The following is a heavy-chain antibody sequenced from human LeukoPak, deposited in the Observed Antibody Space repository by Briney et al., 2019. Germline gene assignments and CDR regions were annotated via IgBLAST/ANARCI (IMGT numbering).Heavy chain of an antibody. CDR1: GDSVFANGVA. J-gene: IGHJ3*02. Sequence: SQTLSLTCAISGDSVFANGVAWNWIRQSPSRGLEWLGRTYYESKWYIDYAGSVKSRIIVNLDTSTNHFSLQLDSVTPEDTAVYFCAGGRHSAFDIWGQGTLVTVSP. V-gene: IGHV6-1*01. CDR2: TYYESKWYI. CDR3: AGGRHSAFDI.